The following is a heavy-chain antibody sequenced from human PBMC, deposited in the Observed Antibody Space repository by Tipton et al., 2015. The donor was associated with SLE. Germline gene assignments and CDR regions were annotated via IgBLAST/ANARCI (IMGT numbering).Heavy chain of an antibody. J-gene: IGHJ4*02. CDR1: GGSISSLS. V-gene: IGHV4-59*01. CDR2: IFYTGST. CDR3: ARGNPVMPL. Sequence: TLSLTCTVSGGSISSLSWSWIRQPPGKRLEWIGYIFYTGSTNYNPSLKSRVAMSVDMSKNQFSLKLTSVTAADTAVYYCARGNPVMPLWCQGTLVTVSS. D-gene: IGHD2-2*01.